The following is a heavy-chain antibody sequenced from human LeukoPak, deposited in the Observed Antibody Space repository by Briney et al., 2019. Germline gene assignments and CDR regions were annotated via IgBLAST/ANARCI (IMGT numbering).Heavy chain of an antibody. J-gene: IGHJ4*02. V-gene: IGHV3-23*01. Sequence: GGSLRLSCAASGFTLSNYVMNWVRQAPGKGLEWISVISDSDGRTFYADSVKGRFTISRDNSKNTLYLQMDSLRAEDTAVYYCAKVISSYSGYDSYWGQGTLVTVSS. CDR2: ISDSDGRT. CDR1: GFTLSNYV. D-gene: IGHD5-12*01. CDR3: AKVISSYSGYDSY.